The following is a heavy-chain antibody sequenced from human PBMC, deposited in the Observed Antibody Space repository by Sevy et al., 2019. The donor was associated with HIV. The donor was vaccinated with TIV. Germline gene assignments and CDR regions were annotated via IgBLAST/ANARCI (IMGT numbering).Heavy chain of an antibody. J-gene: IGHJ6*02. Sequence: GGSLRLSCAASGFTFSTYSMNWVRQAPGKGLEWVSSIGTSSSYIYYADSVKGRFTISRDNAKNSLFLQMNSLRAEDTAEYYCARVSPPVPYYYGMDVWGQGTTVTVSS. CDR3: ARVSPPVPYYYGMDV. CDR1: GFTFSTYS. D-gene: IGHD4-17*01. V-gene: IGHV3-21*01. CDR2: IGTSSSYI.